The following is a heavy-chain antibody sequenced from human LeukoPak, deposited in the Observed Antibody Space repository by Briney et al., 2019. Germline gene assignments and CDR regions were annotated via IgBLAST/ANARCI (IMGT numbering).Heavy chain of an antibody. CDR2: TYYRSKWYN. CDR3: ARRLDDAFDI. V-gene: IGHV6-1*01. D-gene: IGHD3-22*01. CDR1: GDTVSSNSAT. J-gene: IGHJ3*02. Sequence: SQTLSLTCAISGDTVSSNSATWNWIRQSPSRGLEWLGRTYYRSKWYNDYSVSVKSRVIIDPDTSKNRFSLQLNSVTPEDTAVYYCARRLDDAFDIWGQGTMVTVSS.